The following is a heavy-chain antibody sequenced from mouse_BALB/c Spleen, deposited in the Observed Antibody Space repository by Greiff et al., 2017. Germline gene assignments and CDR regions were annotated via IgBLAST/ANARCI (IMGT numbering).Heavy chain of an antibody. CDR3: ARALYRNYFDY. D-gene: IGHD2-14*01. Sequence: EVMLVESGGGLVKPGGSLKLSCAASGFTFSSYAMSWVRQTPEKRLEWVATISSGGSYTYYPDTVTGRFTISRDNAKNTLYLEMSSLRSEDTAMYYCARALYRNYFDYWGQGTTLTVSS. CDR1: GFTFSSYA. CDR2: ISSGGSYT. J-gene: IGHJ2*01. V-gene: IGHV5-9-1*01.